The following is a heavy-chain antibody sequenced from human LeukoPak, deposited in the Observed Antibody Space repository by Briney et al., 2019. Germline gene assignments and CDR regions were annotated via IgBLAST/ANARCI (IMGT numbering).Heavy chain of an antibody. CDR3: ARHGSTNLDY. Sequence: GESLKISGKGSGYSFTSYLSSWGRQMPGKGLGWMGRIDPSDSYTNYSPSFQGHVTISADKSISTAYLQWSSLKAPDTAMDYCARHGSTNLDYWGQGTLVTVSS. CDR1: GYSFTSYL. CDR2: IDPSDSYT. V-gene: IGHV5-10-1*01. J-gene: IGHJ4*02. D-gene: IGHD2-2*01.